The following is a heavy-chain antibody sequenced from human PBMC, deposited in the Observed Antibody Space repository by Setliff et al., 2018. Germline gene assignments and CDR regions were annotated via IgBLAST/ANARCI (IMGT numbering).Heavy chain of an antibody. Sequence: SETLSLTCTVSGGSISSYYWSWIRQPAGKGLEWIGHIYIGGSANYNPSLKSRVTMSIDTSKNQFSLKLNSVTAADMAVYYCARDSNYYGSGTKSGDYGMDVWGQGTTVTVS. CDR2: IYIGGSA. V-gene: IGHV4-4*07. J-gene: IGHJ6*02. CDR1: GGSISSYY. D-gene: IGHD3-10*01. CDR3: ARDSNYYGSGTKSGDYGMDV.